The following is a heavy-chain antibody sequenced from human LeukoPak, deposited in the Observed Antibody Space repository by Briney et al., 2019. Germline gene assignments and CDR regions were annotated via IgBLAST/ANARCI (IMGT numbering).Heavy chain of an antibody. CDR2: IYTSGST. CDR3: ARGGRFPES. J-gene: IGHJ5*02. CDR1: GGSISNYY. V-gene: IGHV4-4*07. D-gene: IGHD3-16*01. Sequence: SETLSLTCTVSGGSISNYYWRWVRQPADKGREWIGRIYTSGSTNYNPALRSRVTMSVDPCKNQFSLKLTSVTAADTAVYYCARGGRFPESWGQGTLVTVSS.